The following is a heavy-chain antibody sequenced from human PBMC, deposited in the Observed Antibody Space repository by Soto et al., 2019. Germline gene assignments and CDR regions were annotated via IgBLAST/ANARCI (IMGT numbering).Heavy chain of an antibody. V-gene: IGHV1-3*01. CDR2: INAANGNK. CDR3: AREWGEITVFRVRNHSDVLDL. D-gene: IGHD3-3*01. J-gene: IGHJ6*04. Sequence: AAVKVSCKASGYTFKAYVLHWVRLAPGEGLEWMGWINAANGNKKYSEKFQGRVTITRGTSASQGYLELSSLTSEDTAVYYCAREWGEITVFRVRNHSDVLDLWGKGPSVPVSS. CDR1: GYTFKAYV.